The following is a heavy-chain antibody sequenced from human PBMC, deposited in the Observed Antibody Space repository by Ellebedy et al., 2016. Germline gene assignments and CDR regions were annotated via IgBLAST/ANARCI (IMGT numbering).Heavy chain of an antibody. CDR3: ARVGGNWVPYYYYMDV. V-gene: IGHV1-69*13. CDR2: IIPIFGTA. CDR1: GGTFSSYA. Sequence: SVKVSCXASGGTFSSYAISWVRQAPGQGLEWMGGIIPIFGTANYAQKFQGRVTITADESTSTAYMELSSLKSEDTAVYYCARVGGNWVPYYYYMDVWGKGTTVTVSS. J-gene: IGHJ6*03. D-gene: IGHD4-23*01.